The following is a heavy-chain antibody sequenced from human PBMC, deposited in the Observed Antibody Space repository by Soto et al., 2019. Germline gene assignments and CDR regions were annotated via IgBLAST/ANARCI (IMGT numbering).Heavy chain of an antibody. CDR1: GFTFSSYG. V-gene: IGHV3-33*01. D-gene: IGHD6-13*01. CDR2: IWYDGSNK. Sequence: QVQLVESGGGVVQPGRSLRLSCAASGFTFSSYGMHWVRQARGKGLEWVAVIWYDGSNKYYADSVKGRFTISRDNSKNTLYLQMNSLRAEDTAVYYCARPTSSWYGDAFDIWGQGTMVTVSS. J-gene: IGHJ3*02. CDR3: ARPTSSWYGDAFDI.